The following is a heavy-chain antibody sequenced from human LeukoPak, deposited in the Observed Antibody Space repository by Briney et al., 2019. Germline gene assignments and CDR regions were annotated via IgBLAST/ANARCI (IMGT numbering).Heavy chain of an antibody. CDR1: GFTFSSYW. J-gene: IGHJ4*02. CDR2: INSDGSST. D-gene: IGHD3-16*01. V-gene: IGHV3-74*01. CDR3: AKVRWGSDNALDS. Sequence: GGSLRLSCAASGFTFSSYWMHWVRQAPGKGLVWVSRINSDGSSTSYADSVKGRITISRDNSKNTLYLQMNSLRAEDTAVYYCAKVRWGSDNALDSWGQGTLVTASS.